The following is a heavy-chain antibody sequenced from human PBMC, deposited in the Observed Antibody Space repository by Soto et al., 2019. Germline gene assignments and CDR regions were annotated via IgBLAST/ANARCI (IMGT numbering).Heavy chain of an antibody. V-gene: IGHV1-18*04. D-gene: IGHD3-16*02. Sequence: ASVKVSCKASGYTFTSYGISWVRQAPGQGIEWMGWISAYNGNTKYAQNFQGRVTMTTDTSTSTAYMELRSLRSDDTAVYYCATLTDYYDYVSGSYRENYIDHWGQGTLVTVSS. CDR1: GYTFTSYG. J-gene: IGHJ4*02. CDR3: ATLTDYYDYVSGSYRENYIDH. CDR2: ISAYNGNT.